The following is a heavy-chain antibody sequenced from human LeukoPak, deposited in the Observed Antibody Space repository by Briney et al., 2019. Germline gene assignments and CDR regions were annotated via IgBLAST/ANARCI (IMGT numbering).Heavy chain of an antibody. Sequence: GESLKISCKGSGYSFTSYWIGWVRQLPGKGLEWMGIIYPGDSDTRYSPSFQGQVTISADKSISTAYLQWSSLKASDTAMYYCARRSGWYYYGMDVWGQGTAVTVSS. V-gene: IGHV5-51*01. CDR1: GYSFTSYW. CDR3: ARRSGWYYYGMDV. D-gene: IGHD6-19*01. J-gene: IGHJ6*02. CDR2: IYPGDSDT.